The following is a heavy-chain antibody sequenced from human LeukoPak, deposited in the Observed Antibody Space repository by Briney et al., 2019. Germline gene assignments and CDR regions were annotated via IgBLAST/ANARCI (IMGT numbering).Heavy chain of an antibody. CDR2: VYYSGST. V-gene: IGHV4-39*07. CDR1: GGSISSNSHY. J-gene: IGHJ4*02. CDR3: ARFSSGYSYYFDY. Sequence: SETLSLTCTASGGSISSNSHYWGWIRQPPGKGLEWIGIVYYSGSTYYNPSLKSRVTISVDTSKNQFSLKLSSVTAADTAVYYCARFSSGYSYYFDYWGQGTLVTVSS. D-gene: IGHD3-22*01.